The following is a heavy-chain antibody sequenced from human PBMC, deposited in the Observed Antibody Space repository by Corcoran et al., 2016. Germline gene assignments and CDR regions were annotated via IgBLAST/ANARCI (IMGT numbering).Heavy chain of an antibody. CDR1: GYSFTSYW. V-gene: IGHV5-10-1*03. J-gene: IGHJ6*02. Sequence: EVQLVQSGAEVKKPGESLRISCKGSGYSFTSYWISWVRQMPGQGLAWMGRIDPSDSYTNYSPSFQGHVTISADKFISTAYLQWSSLKAPDTAMYYCARQEGGPNGMDVWGQGTTVTVSS. CDR3: ARQEGGPNGMDV. CDR2: IDPSDSYT. D-gene: IGHD3-16*01.